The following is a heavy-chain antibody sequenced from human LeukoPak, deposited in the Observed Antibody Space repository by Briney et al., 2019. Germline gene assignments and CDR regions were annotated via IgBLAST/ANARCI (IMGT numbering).Heavy chain of an antibody. V-gene: IGHV4-39*01. CDR3: ARARYTVTLGGYYMDV. CDR1: GGSISSSSYY. CDR2: IYYSGST. D-gene: IGHD4-17*01. Sequence: SETLSLTCTVSGGSISSSSYYWGWIRQPPGKGLEWIGSIYYSGSTYYNPSLKSRVTISVDTSKNQFSLKLSSVTAADTAVYYCARARYTVTLGGYYMDVWGEGTTVTISS. J-gene: IGHJ6*03.